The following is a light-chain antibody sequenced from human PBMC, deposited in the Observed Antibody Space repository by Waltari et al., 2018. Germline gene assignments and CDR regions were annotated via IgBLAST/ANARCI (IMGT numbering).Light chain of an antibody. Sequence: QSALTQPPSASGSPGQSVPISCTGTRSDVGGSNFFSLSQQYPGKTPQRIIYGISKRPPGVPDRFSGSKSGNTASLTVSGLQPEDEAEYFCSSYAATHNLVFGGGTKLTV. CDR1: RSDVGGSNF. CDR2: GIS. V-gene: IGLV2-8*01. J-gene: IGLJ3*02. CDR3: SSYAATHNLV.